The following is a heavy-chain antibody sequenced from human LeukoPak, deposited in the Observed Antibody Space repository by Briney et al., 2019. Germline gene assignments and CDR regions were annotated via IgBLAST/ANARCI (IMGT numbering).Heavy chain of an antibody. CDR1: GGTFSSYA. CDR3: ARPNASGYSYGYDY. V-gene: IGHV1-69*01. CDR2: IIPIFGTA. D-gene: IGHD5-18*01. J-gene: IGHJ4*02. Sequence: SVKVSCKASGGTFSSYAISWVRQAPGQGLEWMGGIIPIFGTANYAQKFQGRVTITADESTSTAYMELSSLRSGDTAVYYCARPNASGYSYGYDYWGQGTLVTVSS.